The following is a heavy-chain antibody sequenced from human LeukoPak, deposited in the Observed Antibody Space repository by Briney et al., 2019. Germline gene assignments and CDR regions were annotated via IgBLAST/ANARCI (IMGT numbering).Heavy chain of an antibody. J-gene: IGHJ3*02. V-gene: IGHV3-9*01. CDR1: GFTFSPYS. CDR2: ISRHSDSI. Sequence: PGGSLRLSCATSGFTFSPYSFNWVRQVPGKGLEWVAGISRHSDSIGYADSVKGRFTISRDNAKNSLYLQMSSLRAEDTALYYCAKVPHYYGSGSYRDPAFDMWGQGTMVTVSS. CDR3: AKVPHYYGSGSYRDPAFDM. D-gene: IGHD3-10*01.